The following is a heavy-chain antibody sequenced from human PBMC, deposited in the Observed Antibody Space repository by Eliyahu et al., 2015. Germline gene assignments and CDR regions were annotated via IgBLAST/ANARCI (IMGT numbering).Heavy chain of an antibody. CDR1: GFTFSSYA. V-gene: IGHV3-23*01. CDR3: AKDRKWIQLWFDAFDI. D-gene: IGHD5-18*01. CDR2: ISGSGGST. Sequence: VQPGGSLRLSCAASGFTFSSYAMSWVRQAPGKGLEWVSAISGSGGSTYYADSVKGRFTISRDNSKNTLYLQMNSLRAEDTAVYYCAKDRKWIQLWFDAFDIWGQGTMVTVSS. J-gene: IGHJ3*02.